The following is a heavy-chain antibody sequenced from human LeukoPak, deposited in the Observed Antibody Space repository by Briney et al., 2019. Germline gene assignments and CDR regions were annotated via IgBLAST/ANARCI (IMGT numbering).Heavy chain of an antibody. CDR2: IYYSGST. CDR3: ARHGLVDYGDYDNYYYYGMDV. V-gene: IGHV4-59*08. Sequence: KPSETLSLTCTVSGGSISSYYWSWIRQPPGKGLEWIGYIYYSGSTNYNPSLKSRVTISVDTSKNQFSLKLSSVTAADTAVYYCARHGLVDYGDYDNYYYYGMDVWGQGTTVTVSS. D-gene: IGHD4-17*01. J-gene: IGHJ6*02. CDR1: GGSISSYY.